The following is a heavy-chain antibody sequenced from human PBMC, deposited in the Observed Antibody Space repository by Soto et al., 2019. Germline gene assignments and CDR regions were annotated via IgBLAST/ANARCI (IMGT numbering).Heavy chain of an antibody. J-gene: IGHJ5*02. Sequence: QVQLVQSGAEVKKPGASVKVSCKASGYTFTSYGISWVRQAPGQGLEWMGWISAYNGNTNYAQMLQGRVTMTTDTATSTAYMELRSLRFDDTAVYYCARDRYDILTGYLPNWFDPWGQGTLVTVSS. V-gene: IGHV1-18*01. CDR1: GYTFTSYG. D-gene: IGHD3-9*01. CDR3: ARDRYDILTGYLPNWFDP. CDR2: ISAYNGNT.